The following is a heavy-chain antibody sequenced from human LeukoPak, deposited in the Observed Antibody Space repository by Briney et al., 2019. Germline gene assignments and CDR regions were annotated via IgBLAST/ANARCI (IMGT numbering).Heavy chain of an antibody. CDR3: AKSYYYYAMDV. J-gene: IGHJ6*02. CDR2: INHSGST. Sequence: SETLSLTCAVSGGFFSDYFWSYIRQPPGKGLEWIGEINHSGSTSYNPSLKSRVTISVDTSKKQISQTLASVTAADTAVYYCAKSYYYYAMDVWGQGTTVTVSS. CDR1: GGFFSDYF. V-gene: IGHV4-34*01.